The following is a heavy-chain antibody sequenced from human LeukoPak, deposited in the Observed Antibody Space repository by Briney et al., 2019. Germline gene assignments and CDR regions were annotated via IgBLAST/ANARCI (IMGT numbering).Heavy chain of an antibody. Sequence: SETLSLTCTVSGGSISSSSYYWGWIRQPPGKGLEWIGSIYYSGSTYYNPSLKSRVTISVDTSKNQFSLKLSSVTAADTAVYYCANGALVGAEGYLDYWGQGTLVTVSS. CDR3: ANGALVGAEGYLDY. J-gene: IGHJ4*02. CDR1: GGSISSSSYY. D-gene: IGHD1-26*01. CDR2: IYYSGST. V-gene: IGHV4-39*07.